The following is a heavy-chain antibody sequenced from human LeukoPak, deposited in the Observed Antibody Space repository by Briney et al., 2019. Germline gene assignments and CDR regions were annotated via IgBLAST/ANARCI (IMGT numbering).Heavy chain of an antibody. V-gene: IGHV4-61*01. J-gene: IGHJ5*02. CDR1: GGSVSSGSYY. CDR2: IYYSGST. CDR3: ARGGTMGNANWFDP. D-gene: IGHD3-16*01. Sequence: RPSETLSLTCTVSGGSVSSGSYYWSWIRQPPGKGLEWIGYIYYSGSTNYNPSLKSRVTISVDTSKNQFSLKLSSVTAADTAVYYCARGGTMGNANWFDPWGQGTLVTVSS.